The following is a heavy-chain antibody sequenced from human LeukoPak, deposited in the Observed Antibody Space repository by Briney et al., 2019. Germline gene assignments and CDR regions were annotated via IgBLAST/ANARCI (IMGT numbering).Heavy chain of an antibody. J-gene: IGHJ4*02. D-gene: IGHD6-19*01. CDR3: ARWSRFSSGWYGLDY. CDR2: TWHDGSNN. V-gene: IGHV3-33*01. CDR1: GFTFRNYG. Sequence: GGSLRLSCTASGFTFRNYGMHWVRQTPGKGLEWVAVTWHDGSNNRYGDSVKGRFTISRDNSKDTLYLQMNSLRAEDTAVYYCARWSRFSSGWYGLDYWGQGTLVTVSS.